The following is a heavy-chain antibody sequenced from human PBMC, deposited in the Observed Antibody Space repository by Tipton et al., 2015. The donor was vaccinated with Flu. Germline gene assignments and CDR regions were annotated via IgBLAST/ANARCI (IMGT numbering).Heavy chain of an antibody. CDR1: GYSISSGYY. V-gene: IGHV4-38-2*02. J-gene: IGHJ4*02. Sequence: LRLSCTVSGYSISSGYYWGWIRQPPGKGLEWIGSIYHSGSTYYNPSLKSRVTISVDTSKNQFSLKLSSVTAADTAVYYCASFISEYNWNYGEGLDYWGQRTLVTVSS. D-gene: IGHD1-7*01. CDR2: IYHSGST. CDR3: ASFISEYNWNYGEGLDY.